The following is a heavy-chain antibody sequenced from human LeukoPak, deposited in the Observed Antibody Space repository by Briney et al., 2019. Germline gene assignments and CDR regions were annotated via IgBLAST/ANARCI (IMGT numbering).Heavy chain of an antibody. CDR1: GYTFTSYG. V-gene: IGHV1-18*01. J-gene: IGHJ4*02. CDR3: ARESHVTREDS. D-gene: IGHD1-26*01. Sequence: ASVKVSCKASGYTFTSYGISWVRQAPGQGLEWVGWISANNGDTDYAQKFQARVTMTTDTSTSTAYMELRSLRSDDTAVYYCARESHVTREDSWGQGTLVSVSP. CDR2: ISANNGDT.